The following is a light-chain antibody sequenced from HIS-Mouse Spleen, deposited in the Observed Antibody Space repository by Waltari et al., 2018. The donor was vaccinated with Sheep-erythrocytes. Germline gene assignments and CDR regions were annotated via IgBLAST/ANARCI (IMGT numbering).Light chain of an antibody. CDR3: YSTDSSGNHYV. CDR1: ALPKKY. CDR2: EDS. J-gene: IGLJ1*01. Sequence: SYELTQPPSVSVSPGQTARITCSGDALPKKYAYWYQQKSGQAPVLVIYEDSKRPSGIPEIFSGSSSWTMATLTISGAQVEDEADYYCYSTDSSGNHYVFGTGTKVTVL. V-gene: IGLV3-10*01.